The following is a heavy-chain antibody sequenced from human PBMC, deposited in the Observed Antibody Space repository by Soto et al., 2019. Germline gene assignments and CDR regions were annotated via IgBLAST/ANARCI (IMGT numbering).Heavy chain of an antibody. CDR3: ASVYYYDSSGYYLADY. V-gene: IGHV3-30-3*01. CDR2: ISYDGSNK. CDR1: GFTFSSYA. J-gene: IGHJ4*02. Sequence: PGGSLRLSCAASGFTFSSYAMHWVRQAPGKGLEWVAVISYDGSNKYYADSVKGRFTISRDNSENTLYLQMNSLRAEDTAVYYCASVYYYDSSGYYLADYWGQGTLVTVSS. D-gene: IGHD3-22*01.